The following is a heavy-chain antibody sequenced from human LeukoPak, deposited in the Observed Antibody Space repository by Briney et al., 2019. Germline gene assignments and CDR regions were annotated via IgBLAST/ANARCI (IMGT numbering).Heavy chain of an antibody. CDR3: ARGAATYDSQN. V-gene: IGHV4-4*07. CDR2: IHTNDGT. J-gene: IGHJ1*01. Sequence: PSETLSLTCTVSGGSISGYYWSWVRQPAGKGLEWIGRIHTNDGTNFNPSLKSRVTMSLDTSKNQFSLKLTSVTAADTAVYYCARGAATYDSQNGGRGTLVAVPS. D-gene: IGHD6-13*01. CDR1: GGSISGYY.